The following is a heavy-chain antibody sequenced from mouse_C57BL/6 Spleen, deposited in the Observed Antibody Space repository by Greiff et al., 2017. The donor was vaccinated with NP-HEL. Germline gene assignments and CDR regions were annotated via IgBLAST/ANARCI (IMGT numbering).Heavy chain of an antibody. CDR3: ARGYYSNFRGFAY. Sequence: EVKVVESGGGLVKPGGSLKLSCAASGFTFSSYAMSWVRQTPEKRLEWVATISDGGSYTYYPDNVKGRFTISRDNAKNNLYLQMSHLKSEDTAMYYCARGYYSNFRGFAYWGQGTLVTVSA. V-gene: IGHV5-4*03. J-gene: IGHJ3*01. CDR1: GFTFSSYA. CDR2: ISDGGSYT. D-gene: IGHD2-5*01.